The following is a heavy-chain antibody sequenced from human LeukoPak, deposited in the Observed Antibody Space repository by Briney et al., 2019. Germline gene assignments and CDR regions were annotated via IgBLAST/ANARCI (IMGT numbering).Heavy chain of an antibody. CDR1: GGSISSYY. CDR2: IYYSGST. CDR3: ARGSDYYDSSGPQEDYFDY. Sequence: KPSETLSLTCTVSGGSISSYYWSWIGQPPGKGLEWIGYIYYSGSTNYNPSLKRRVTISVDTSKNQFSLKLSSVTAADTAVYYCARGSDYYDSSGPQEDYFDYWGQGTLVTVSS. D-gene: IGHD3-22*01. V-gene: IGHV4-59*01. J-gene: IGHJ4*02.